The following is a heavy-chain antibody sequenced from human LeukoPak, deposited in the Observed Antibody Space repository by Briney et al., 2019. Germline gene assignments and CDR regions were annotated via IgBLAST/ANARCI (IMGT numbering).Heavy chain of an antibody. CDR3: ARVFVGYCSSTSCYSLDP. J-gene: IGHJ5*02. CDR1: GFTFSSYN. D-gene: IGHD2-2*01. CDR2: ISSSSSYI. Sequence: GGSLRLSCAASGFTFSSYNMNWVRQAPGKGLEWVSFISSSSSYIYYADSVRGRFTISRDNANNSLYLQMNSLRAEDTAVYYCARVFVGYCSSTSCYSLDPWGQGTLVTVSS. V-gene: IGHV3-21*01.